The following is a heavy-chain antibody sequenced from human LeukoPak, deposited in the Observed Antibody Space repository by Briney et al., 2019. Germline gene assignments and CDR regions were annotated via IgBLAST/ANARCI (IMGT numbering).Heavy chain of an antibody. CDR1: GFTFSSYA. D-gene: IGHD3-3*01. J-gene: IGHJ5*02. CDR3: ARDLDYDFWSGYDP. V-gene: IGHV3-64*01. CDR2: ISSNGGST. Sequence: QPGGSLRLSCAASGFTFSSYAMHWVRQAPGKGLEYVSAISSNGGSTYYANSVKGRFTISRDNSKNTLYLQMGSLRAEDMAVYYCARDLDYDFWSGYDPWGQGTLVTVSS.